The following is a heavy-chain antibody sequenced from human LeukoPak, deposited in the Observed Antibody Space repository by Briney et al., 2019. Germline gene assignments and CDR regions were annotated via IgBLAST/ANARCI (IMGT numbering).Heavy chain of an antibody. CDR2: IYTSGNL. Sequence: SETLSLTCTVSGSSISSGSYFWSWIRQPAGKGLEWIGHIYTSGNLNYNPSLKSRVTIPVDTSKNQFSLKLSSVTAADTAVYYCATLDIGGDAFDIWGQGTMVTVSS. CDR1: GSSISSGSYF. CDR3: ATLDIGGDAFDI. J-gene: IGHJ3*02. D-gene: IGHD2-15*01. V-gene: IGHV4-61*09.